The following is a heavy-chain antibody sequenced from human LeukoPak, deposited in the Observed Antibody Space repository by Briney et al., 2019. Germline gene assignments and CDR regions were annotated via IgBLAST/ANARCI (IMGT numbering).Heavy chain of an antibody. CDR1: GGSFSGYY. J-gene: IGHJ5*02. CDR3: ARGLWGPTVVTRERRRNWFDP. D-gene: IGHD4-23*01. V-gene: IGHV4-34*01. Sequence: NASETLSLTCAVYGGSFSGYYWSWIRQPPGKGLEWIGEINHSGSTNYNPSLKSRVTISVDTSKNQFSLKLSSVTAADTAVYYCARGLWGPTVVTRERRRNWFDPWGQGTLVTVSS. CDR2: INHSGST.